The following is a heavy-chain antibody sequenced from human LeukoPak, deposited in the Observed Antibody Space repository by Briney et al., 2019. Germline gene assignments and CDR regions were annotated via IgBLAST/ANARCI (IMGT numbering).Heavy chain of an antibody. CDR1: GGSFSGYY. J-gene: IGHJ4*02. V-gene: IGHV4-34*01. CDR3: ARRPVYCSSTSCAPRAFDY. D-gene: IGHD2-2*01. Sequence: PSETLSLTCAVYGGSFSGYYWSWIRQPPGKGLEWIGEINHSGSTNYNPSLKSRVTISVDTSKNQFSLKRSSVTAADTAVYYCARRPVYCSSTSCAPRAFDYWGQGTLVTVSS. CDR2: INHSGST.